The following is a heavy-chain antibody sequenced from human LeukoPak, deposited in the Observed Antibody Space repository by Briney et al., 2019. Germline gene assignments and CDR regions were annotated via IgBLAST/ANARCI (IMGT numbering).Heavy chain of an antibody. V-gene: IGHV3-23*01. J-gene: IGHJ5*02. CDR3: AMASSTSSGWFDP. CDR2: ISGSGGST. CDR1: GFTFSSYV. Sequence: PGGFLRLSCAASGFTFSSYVMSWVRQAPGKGMEWVSTISGSGGSTYYADSVKGRFTISRDNSKNTLYLQMNSLRAEDMAVYYCAMASSTSSGWFDPWGQGTPVTVSS. D-gene: IGHD2-2*01.